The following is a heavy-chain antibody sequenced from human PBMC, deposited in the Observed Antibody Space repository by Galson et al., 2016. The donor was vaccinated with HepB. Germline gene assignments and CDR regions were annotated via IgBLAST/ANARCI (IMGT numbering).Heavy chain of an antibody. J-gene: IGHJ3*02. CDR2: INEDGSRT. CDR3: WSGYTSGI. CDR1: GFRFSAYW. V-gene: IGHV3-7*01. Sequence: SLRLSCAASGFRFSAYWLAWVRQAPGKGLEYVANINEDGSRTHYLDSAKGRFTISRDNAKNSVALQMDSLRADDTALYYCWSGYTSGIWGQGTRVTFSS. D-gene: IGHD6-19*01.